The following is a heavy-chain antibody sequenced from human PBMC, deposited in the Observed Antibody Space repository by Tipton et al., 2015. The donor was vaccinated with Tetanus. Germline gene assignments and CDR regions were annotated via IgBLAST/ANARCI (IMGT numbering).Heavy chain of an antibody. CDR1: GFTFSGFT. CDR2: IRSKSNSYAT. CDR3: ARGVWFGPGPRYYFDY. J-gene: IGHJ4*02. D-gene: IGHD3-10*01. V-gene: IGHV3-73*01. Sequence: SLRLSCAASGFTFSGFTMHWVRQASGKGLEWVGRIRSKSNSYATAYAESVKGRFTISRDDSNNMAYLQMNNLKTEDTAVYYCARGVWFGPGPRYYFDYWGQGTLVTVSS.